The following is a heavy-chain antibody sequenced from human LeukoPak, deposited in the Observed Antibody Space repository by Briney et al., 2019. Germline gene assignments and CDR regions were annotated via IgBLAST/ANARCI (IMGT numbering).Heavy chain of an antibody. CDR3: ARAPYYYDSSGYFSRVY. V-gene: IGHV3-48*03. CDR1: GFTFSSYE. J-gene: IGHJ4*02. D-gene: IGHD3-22*01. CDR2: ISSSGSTI. Sequence: GGSLRLSCAASGFTFSSYEMNWVRQAPGKGLEWASYISSSGSTIYYADSVKGRFTISRDNSKNTLYLQMNSLRAEDTAVYYCARAPYYYDSSGYFSRVYWGQGTLVTVSS.